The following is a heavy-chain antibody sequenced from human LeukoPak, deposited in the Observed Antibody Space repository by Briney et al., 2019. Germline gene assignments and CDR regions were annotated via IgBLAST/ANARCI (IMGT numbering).Heavy chain of an antibody. Sequence: GASLKISFKASGYRFTSYWIGWVRRMPGKGLEWMGIIDPSDSETRYTPSFQGQVTISVDKSLTTAYLQWNSLKASDTAMYYCARQTAMGRSGDYWGQGTLVTVSS. CDR2: IDPSDSET. CDR1: GYRFTSYW. J-gene: IGHJ4*02. CDR3: ARQTAMGRSGDY. D-gene: IGHD5-18*01. V-gene: IGHV5-51*01.